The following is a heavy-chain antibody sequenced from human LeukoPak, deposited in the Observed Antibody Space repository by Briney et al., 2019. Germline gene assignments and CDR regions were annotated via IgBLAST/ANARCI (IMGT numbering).Heavy chain of an antibody. Sequence: PSGTLSLTCAVSNASISGRNWWNWVRQPPGKGLEWIGEVSHSGSTNYNPSLKSRVTISVDTSKNLFSLKLSSVTAADTTVYYCARHSMGGDCSGTSCYYYYYYMDVWGKGTTVTISS. V-gene: IGHV4-4*02. CDR1: NASISGRNW. CDR2: VSHSGST. J-gene: IGHJ6*03. CDR3: ARHSMGGDCSGTSCYYYYYYMDV. D-gene: IGHD2-15*01.